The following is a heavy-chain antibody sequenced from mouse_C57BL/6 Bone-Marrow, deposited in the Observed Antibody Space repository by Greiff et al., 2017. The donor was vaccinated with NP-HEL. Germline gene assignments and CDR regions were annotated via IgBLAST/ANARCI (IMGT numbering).Heavy chain of an antibody. D-gene: IGHD1-1*01. Sequence: DVHLVESGGGLVKPGGSLKLSCAASGFTFSSYAMSWVRQTPEKRLEWVATISDGGSYTYYPDNVKGRFTISRDNAKNNLYLQLSHLKSEDTAMYYCARDFIRRDAMDYWGQGTSVTVSS. V-gene: IGHV5-4*01. CDR2: ISDGGSYT. CDR1: GFTFSSYA. CDR3: ARDFIRRDAMDY. J-gene: IGHJ4*01.